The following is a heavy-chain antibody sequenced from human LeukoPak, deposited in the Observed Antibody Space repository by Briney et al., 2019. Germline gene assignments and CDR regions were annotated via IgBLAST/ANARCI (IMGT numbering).Heavy chain of an antibody. D-gene: IGHD3-22*01. V-gene: IGHV3-23*01. Sequence: GGTLRLSCVGFEFTFSNFGMHWVRQAPGKGLEWVSGISSSGAIRNYADSVKGRVTISRDNTENTLYLQLNSLRAEDTAVYYCAKVRILDYYDGTGYNRNPFDIWGQGTMVAVSS. CDR1: EFTFSNFG. CDR3: AKVRILDYYDGTGYNRNPFDI. CDR2: ISSSGAIR. J-gene: IGHJ3*02.